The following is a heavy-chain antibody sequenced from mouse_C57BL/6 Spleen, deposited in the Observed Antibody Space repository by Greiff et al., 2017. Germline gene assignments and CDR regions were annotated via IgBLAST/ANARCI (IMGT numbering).Heavy chain of an antibody. CDR1: GYSITSGYY. Sequence: EVHLVESGPGLVKPSQSLSLTCSVTGYSITSGYYWNWIRQFPGNKLEWMGYISYDGSNNYNPSLKNRISITRDTSKNQFFLKLNSVTTEDTATYYCAREYSNTGAMDYWGQGTSVTVSS. CDR2: ISYDGSN. CDR3: AREYSNTGAMDY. J-gene: IGHJ4*01. V-gene: IGHV3-6*01. D-gene: IGHD2-5*01.